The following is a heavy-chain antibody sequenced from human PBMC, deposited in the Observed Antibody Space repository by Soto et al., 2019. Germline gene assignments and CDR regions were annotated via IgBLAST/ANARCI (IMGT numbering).Heavy chain of an antibody. CDR3: TTDFRPRRWEGAHY. J-gene: IGHJ4*02. Sequence: GGSLRLSCAASGFTFNNAWMNWVRQAPGKGLEWVGRVKSKVDGGTTDYAAPVKGRFTISRDDSKTTLYLQMNSLETGDTAVYYCTTDFRPRRWEGAHYWGQGTLVTVSS. D-gene: IGHD1-26*01. CDR1: GFTFNNAW. V-gene: IGHV3-15*07. CDR2: VKSKVDGGTT.